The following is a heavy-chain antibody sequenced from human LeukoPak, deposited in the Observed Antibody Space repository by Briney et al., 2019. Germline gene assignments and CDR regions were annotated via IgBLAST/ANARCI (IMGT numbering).Heavy chain of an antibody. D-gene: IGHD3-9*01. CDR3: ARLVYVLTGYYHYYFDY. J-gene: IGHJ4*02. CDR1: GGSISSSYYY. V-gene: IGHV4-39*01. Sequence: SEPLSLTCAVSGGSISSSYYYWGWIRQPPGKGLEWIGSFYYSGSTYYNPSLKSRVTISADTSKSQFSLKLDSVTAADTAVYYCARLVYVLTGYYHYYFDYWGQGTLVTVSS. CDR2: FYYSGST.